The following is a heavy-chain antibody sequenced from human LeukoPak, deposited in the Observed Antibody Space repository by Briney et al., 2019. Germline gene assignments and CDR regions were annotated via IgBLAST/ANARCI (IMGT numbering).Heavy chain of an antibody. CDR1: GFTFSGSA. Sequence: GGSLRLSCAASGFTFSGSAMHWVRQASGKGLEGVGRIRSKANSYATAYAASGKGRLTITREDSKNTAYLQMTSLKTEDTAVYYCTRHDSWGQGTLVTVSS. CDR2: IRSKANSYAT. J-gene: IGHJ4*02. CDR3: TRHDS. V-gene: IGHV3-73*01.